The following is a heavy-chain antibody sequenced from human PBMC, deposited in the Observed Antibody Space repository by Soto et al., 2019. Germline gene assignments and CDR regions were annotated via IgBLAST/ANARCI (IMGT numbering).Heavy chain of an antibody. J-gene: IGHJ4*02. Sequence: SVKVSCKASGGTFSSYAISWVRQAPGQGLEWMGGIIPIFGTANYAQKFQGRVTITADESTSTAYMELSSLRSEDTAVYYCASSFRGFDWLLSGVSFDYWGQGTPVTVSS. CDR1: GGTFSSYA. CDR3: ASSFRGFDWLLSGVSFDY. V-gene: IGHV1-69*13. CDR2: IIPIFGTA. D-gene: IGHD3-9*01.